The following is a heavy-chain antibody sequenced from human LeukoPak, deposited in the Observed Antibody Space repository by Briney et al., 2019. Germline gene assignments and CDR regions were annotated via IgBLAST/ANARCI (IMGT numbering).Heavy chain of an antibody. V-gene: IGHV3-7*01. D-gene: IGHD3-9*01. CDR2: IKQDGSEK. CDR1: GFTFSSYW. Sequence: GGSLRLSCAASGFTFSSYWMSWVRQAPGKGLEWVANIKQDGSEKYYVDSVKGRFTISRDTAKDSLYLQMNSLRAEDTAVYYCARESRGYDILTGKYHRGYYSYYMDVWGKGTTVTVSS. CDR3: ARESRGYDILTGKYHRGYYSYYMDV. J-gene: IGHJ6*03.